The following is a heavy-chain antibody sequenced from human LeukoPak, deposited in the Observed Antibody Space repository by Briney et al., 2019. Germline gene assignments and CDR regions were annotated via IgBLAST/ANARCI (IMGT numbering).Heavy chain of an antibody. D-gene: IGHD1-26*01. Sequence: ASVKVSCKASGYTFTSYGISWVRQAPGQGLKGMGWISAYNGNTNYAQKLQGRVTLTTDTSTSTAYMELRSLRCDATAVYYWARWERELWTPLGYWGQGTLVTVSS. CDR1: GYTFTSYG. CDR3: ARWERELWTPLGY. CDR2: ISAYNGNT. V-gene: IGHV1-18*01. J-gene: IGHJ4*02.